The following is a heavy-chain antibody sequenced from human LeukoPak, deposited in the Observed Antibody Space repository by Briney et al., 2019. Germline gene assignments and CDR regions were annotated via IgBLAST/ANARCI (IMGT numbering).Heavy chain of an antibody. CDR2: INPNSGGT. CDR3: AKAGSGGGAFDI. V-gene: IGHV1-2*02. Sequence: GASVKVSFKASGYTFTGYYMHWVRQAPGQGLEWMGCINPNSGGTKNAENFKGRVTMTRDTSISTAYMELSGLRSDDTAVYYCAKAGSGGGAFDIWGQGTMVTVSS. J-gene: IGHJ3*02. CDR1: GYTFTGYY. D-gene: IGHD6-19*01.